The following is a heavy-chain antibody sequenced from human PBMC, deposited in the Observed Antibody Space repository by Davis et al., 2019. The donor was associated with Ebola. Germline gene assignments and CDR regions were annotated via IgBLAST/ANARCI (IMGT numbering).Heavy chain of an antibody. CDR2: ISDDGSKE. Sequence: GESLKISCTASGFTFSDSSMHWVRQSPDKGLEWVAAISDDGSKEYFADSVKGRFTISRDNSENTLYLQMESLRAEDTAVYFCARDINDEYVFDYWGLGTLVTVSA. V-gene: IGHV3-30*03. J-gene: IGHJ4*02. CDR1: GFTFSDSS. CDR3: ARDINDEYVFDY. D-gene: IGHD3-16*01.